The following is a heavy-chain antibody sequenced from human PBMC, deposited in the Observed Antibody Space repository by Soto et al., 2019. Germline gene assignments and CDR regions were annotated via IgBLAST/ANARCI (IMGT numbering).Heavy chain of an antibody. Sequence: GGSLRLSCAASGFTFSSYWMHWVRQAPGKGLVWVSRINSDGSSTSYADSVKGRFTISRDNAKNTLYLQMNSLRAEDTAVYYCARGILRSGGIKNFDYWGQGTLVTVSS. J-gene: IGHJ4*02. D-gene: IGHD2-15*01. CDR2: INSDGSST. V-gene: IGHV3-74*01. CDR3: ARGILRSGGIKNFDY. CDR1: GFTFSSYW.